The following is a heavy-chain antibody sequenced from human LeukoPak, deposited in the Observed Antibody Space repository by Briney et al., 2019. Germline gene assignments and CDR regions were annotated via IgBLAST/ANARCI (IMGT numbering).Heavy chain of an antibody. Sequence: GGSLRLSCAASGFTVSSNYMSWVRQAPGKGLEWVSGLSASGGLTYYADSVKGRFTISRDNSKNTLYLQMNSLRADDTAVYYCAKGGSSYSEMDYWGQGTLVTVSS. V-gene: IGHV3-23*01. CDR2: LSASGGLT. J-gene: IGHJ4*02. CDR1: GFTVSSNY. D-gene: IGHD3-22*01. CDR3: AKGGSSYSEMDY.